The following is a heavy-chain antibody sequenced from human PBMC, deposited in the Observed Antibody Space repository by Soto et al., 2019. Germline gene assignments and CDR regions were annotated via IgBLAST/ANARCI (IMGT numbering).Heavy chain of an antibody. V-gene: IGHV3-23*01. CDR3: AKTLVDNLGYYYYYGMDV. D-gene: IGHD5-12*01. J-gene: IGHJ6*02. Sequence: GGSLRLSCAASGFTFSSYAMSWVRQAPGKGLEWVSAISGSGGSTYYADSVKGRFTISRDNSKNTLYLQMNSLRAEDTAVYYCAKTLVDNLGYYYYYGMDVWGQGTTVTVSS. CDR2: ISGSGGST. CDR1: GFTFSSYA.